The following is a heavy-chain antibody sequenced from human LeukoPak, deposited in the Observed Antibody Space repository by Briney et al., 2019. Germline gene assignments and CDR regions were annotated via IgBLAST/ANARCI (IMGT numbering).Heavy chain of an antibody. CDR2: IKSKTDGGTT. J-gene: IGHJ6*02. CDR3: TTEGHDYGDSYYYYGMDV. CDR1: RFTFSSYA. D-gene: IGHD4-17*01. V-gene: IGHV3-15*01. Sequence: PGGSLRLSCAASRFTFSSYAMSWVRQATGKGLEGVGRIKSKTDGGTTDYAAPVEGRFTISRDDSKNTLYLQMNSLKTEDTAVYYCTTEGHDYGDSYYYYGMDVWGQGTTVTVSS.